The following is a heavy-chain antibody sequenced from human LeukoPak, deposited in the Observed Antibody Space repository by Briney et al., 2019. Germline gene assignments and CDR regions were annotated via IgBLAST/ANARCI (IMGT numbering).Heavy chain of an antibody. Sequence: PWESLCLSCTASGVTFSSNSYYWGWIRQPPGKGREWIGTIFYSGSTYYNPSLKSRVTISVDTPKNQFSLNLTSVTAANTAAYFCARAFHWNYGSNWVDPWGQGTLVTVSS. CDR3: ARAFHWNYGSNWVDP. V-gene: IGHV4-39*07. CDR1: GVTFSSNSYY. D-gene: IGHD1-7*01. J-gene: IGHJ5*02. CDR2: IFYSGST.